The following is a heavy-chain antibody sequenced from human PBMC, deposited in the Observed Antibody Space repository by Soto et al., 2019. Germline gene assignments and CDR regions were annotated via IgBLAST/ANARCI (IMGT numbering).Heavy chain of an antibody. CDR1: GYTFTSYY. Sequence: ASVKVSCKASGYTFTSYYMHWVRQAPGQGLEWMGIINPSGGSTSYAQKFQGRVTMTRDTSTSTVYMELSSLRSEDTAVYYCARERSVGYCITTTCPKPFYYYAMDVWGQGTTVTVSS. J-gene: IGHJ6*02. D-gene: IGHD2-2*01. V-gene: IGHV1-46*01. CDR3: ARERSVGYCITTTCPKPFYYYAMDV. CDR2: INPSGGST.